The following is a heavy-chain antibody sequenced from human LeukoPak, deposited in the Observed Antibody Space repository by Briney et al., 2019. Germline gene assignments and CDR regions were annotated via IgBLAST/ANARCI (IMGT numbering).Heavy chain of an antibody. CDR2: VRYDQSAT. CDR3: VKDQGECPGSRCYLRFLEY. Sequence: GGSRRLSCAASGFNFSIYGMHWVRQAPGKGLEWVTFVRYDQSATVYADSVQGRFAISRDNSKNTVYLQMNSLRVEDTALYFCVKDQGECPGSRCYLRFLEYWGQGTLVIVSS. D-gene: IGHD3-3*01. V-gene: IGHV3-30*02. J-gene: IGHJ4*02. CDR1: GFNFSIYG.